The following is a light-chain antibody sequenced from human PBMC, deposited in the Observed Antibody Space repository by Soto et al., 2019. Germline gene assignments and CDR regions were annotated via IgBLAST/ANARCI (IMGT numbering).Light chain of an antibody. CDR2: NNN. J-gene: IGLJ1*01. V-gene: IGLV1-51*01. CDR3: GTWDSSLSAGV. CDR1: SSNIGNNY. Sequence: QSVLTQPPSVSAAPGQKVTISCSGSSSNIGNNYVSWYQQLPGTAPKLLIYNNNKRPSGIPDRSSGSKSGTSATLGITGLQTGDVADYYCGTWDSSLSAGVFGTGTIVTVL.